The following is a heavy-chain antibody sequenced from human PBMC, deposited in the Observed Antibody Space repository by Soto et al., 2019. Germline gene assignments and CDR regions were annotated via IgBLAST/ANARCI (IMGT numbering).Heavy chain of an antibody. CDR3: AKDLGPLGYCSSTSCYIYYGMDV. V-gene: IGHV3-30*18. D-gene: IGHD2-2*02. CDR1: GFTFSGYG. Sequence: GGSLRLSCAASGFTFSGYGMHWVRQAPGKGLEWVAVISYDGSNKYYADSVKGRFTISRDNSKNTLYLQMNSLRAEDTAVYYCAKDLGPLGYCSSTSCYIYYGMDVWGQGTTVT. J-gene: IGHJ6*02. CDR2: ISYDGSNK.